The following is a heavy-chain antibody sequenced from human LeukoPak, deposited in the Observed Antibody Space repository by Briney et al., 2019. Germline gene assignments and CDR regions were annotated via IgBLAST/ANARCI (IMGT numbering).Heavy chain of an antibody. CDR1: GYTFAGFY. V-gene: IGHV1-2*02. CDR3: AREGGGPVAGIGWFGP. CDR2: VDPISGVS. J-gene: IGHJ5*02. Sequence: ASVTVSCKASGYTFAGFYIHWVRQAPGQGLEWVGWVDPISGVSNYAPKFKGRVTMTRDTSITTAYMELNGLKSEDTGVYYCAREGGGPVAGIGWFGPWGQGTLVTVSS. D-gene: IGHD6-19*01.